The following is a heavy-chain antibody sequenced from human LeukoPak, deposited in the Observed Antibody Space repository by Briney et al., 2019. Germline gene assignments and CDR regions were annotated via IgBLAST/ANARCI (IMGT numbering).Heavy chain of an antibody. CDR2: ISDSGGSP. J-gene: IGHJ3*02. Sequence: GGSLRLSCAASGFPFSNYAMSWVRQAPGKGLEWVSAISDSGGSPYYADSVKGRFTISRDNSKNTLFLQTNSLRAEDTAVYYCASAYYDSSGYLFEAFDIWGQGTMVTVSS. CDR1: GFPFSNYA. CDR3: ASAYYDSSGYLFEAFDI. V-gene: IGHV3-23*01. D-gene: IGHD3-22*01.